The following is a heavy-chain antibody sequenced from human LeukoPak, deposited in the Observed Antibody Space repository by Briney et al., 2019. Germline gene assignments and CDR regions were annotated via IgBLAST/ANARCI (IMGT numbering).Heavy chain of an antibody. V-gene: IGHV3-7*01. D-gene: IGHD3-22*01. Sequence: GGSLRLSCAASGFTFSSYWMSWVRQAPGKGLEWVANIKQGGSERYYVDSVKGRFTISRDNAKNSLYLQMNSLRAEDTPVYYCARDIRRGYYYDSSGYYFSYWGQGTLVTVSS. CDR2: IKQGGSER. J-gene: IGHJ4*02. CDR1: GFTFSSYW. CDR3: ARDIRRGYYYDSSGYYFSY.